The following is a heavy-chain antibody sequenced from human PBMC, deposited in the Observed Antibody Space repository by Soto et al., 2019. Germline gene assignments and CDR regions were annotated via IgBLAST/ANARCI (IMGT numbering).Heavy chain of an antibody. CDR3: ARGSRIAAAGNVLLF. V-gene: IGHV1-2*04. J-gene: IGHJ4*02. CDR1: GYTFTGYY. CDR2: INPNSGGT. Sequence: GASVKVSCKASGYTFTGYYMHWVRQAPGQGLEWMGWINPNSGGTNYAQKFQGWVTMTRDTSISTAYMELSRLRSDDTAVYYCARGSRIAAAGNVLLFWGQGTLVTVSS. D-gene: IGHD6-13*01.